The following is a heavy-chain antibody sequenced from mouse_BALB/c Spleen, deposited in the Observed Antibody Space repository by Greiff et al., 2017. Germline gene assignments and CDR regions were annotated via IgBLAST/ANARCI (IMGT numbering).Heavy chain of an antibody. CDR3: ARGGIYDGYYTWFAY. V-gene: IGHV5-17*02. CDR1: GFTFSSFG. D-gene: IGHD2-3*01. CDR2: ISSGSSTI. J-gene: IGHJ3*01. Sequence: EVQGVESGGGLVQPGGSRKLSCAASGFTFSSFGMHWVRQAPEKGLEWVAYISSGSSTIYYADTVKGRFTISRDNPKNTLFLQMTSLRSEDTAMYYCARGGIYDGYYTWFAYWGQGTLVTVSA.